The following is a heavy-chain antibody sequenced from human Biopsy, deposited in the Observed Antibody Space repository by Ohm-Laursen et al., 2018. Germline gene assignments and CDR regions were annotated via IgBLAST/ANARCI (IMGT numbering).Heavy chain of an antibody. D-gene: IGHD5-12*01. J-gene: IGHJ6*02. Sequence: SETLSLTCAVSGYSVTNDYYWGWIRQPPGKGLEWIGNIYYDGITYYNPSLKSRVAMSVDTSKNQFSLRLTSVTAADTAVYYCARVAGGYAYYYGMDVWGQGTLVTVS. CDR2: IYYDGIT. CDR1: GYSVTNDYY. V-gene: IGHV4-38-2*01. CDR3: ARVAGGYAYYYGMDV.